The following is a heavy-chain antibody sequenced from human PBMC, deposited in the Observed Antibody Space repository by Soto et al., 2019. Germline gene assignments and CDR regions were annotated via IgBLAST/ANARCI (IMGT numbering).Heavy chain of an antibody. CDR1: GGSINSYY. CDR2: ISYSGSP. J-gene: IGHJ4*02. CDR3: ARATWYSHY. D-gene: IGHD5-12*01. Sequence: PSETLSLTCAVSGGSINSYYWSWIRQPPGKGLEWIGYISYSGSPNYNPTLKSRVTISVDTSKNHFSLNLTSLTAADTAIYYCARATWYSHYWGQGILVTGSS. V-gene: IGHV4-59*01.